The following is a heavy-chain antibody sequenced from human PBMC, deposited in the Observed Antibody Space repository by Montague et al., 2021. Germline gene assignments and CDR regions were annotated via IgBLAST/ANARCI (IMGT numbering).Heavy chain of an antibody. V-gene: IGHV4-39*01. CDR3: TRPGGYCTNDTCYYWFAP. CDR2: IYSSGST. CDR1: GGSISRSSYY. Sequence: SDTLSLTCTVSGGSISRSSYYWGWIRQPPGKGLEWIGSIYSSGSTYYNPSLKSRVTISADTSKNQFSLTLSSVTAADTAVYYCTRPGGYCTNDTCYYWFAPWGQGILVTVSS. D-gene: IGHD2-8*01. J-gene: IGHJ5*02.